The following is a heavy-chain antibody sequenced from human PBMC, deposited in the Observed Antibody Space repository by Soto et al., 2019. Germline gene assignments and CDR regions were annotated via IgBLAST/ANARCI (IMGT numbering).Heavy chain of an antibody. CDR2: IYYSGST. Sequence: PSETLSLTCTVSGGSISSSSYYWGWIRQPPGKGLEWIGSIYYSGSTYHNPSLKSRVTISVDTSKNQFSLKLSSVTAADTAVYYCARTQNIVLMVYAIYFDYWGQGTLVTVSS. V-gene: IGHV4-39*01. J-gene: IGHJ4*02. CDR3: ARTQNIVLMVYAIYFDY. CDR1: GGSISSSSYY. D-gene: IGHD2-8*01.